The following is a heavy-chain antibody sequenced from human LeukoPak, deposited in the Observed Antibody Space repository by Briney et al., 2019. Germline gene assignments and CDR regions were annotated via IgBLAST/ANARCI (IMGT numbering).Heavy chain of an antibody. CDR1: GDSVSSNGAA. Sequence: SQTLSLTCAISGDSVSSNGAAWNWIRQSPSRGLEWLGRTYYRSKWYNDYAVSVKSRITINPDTSKNQFSLQLNSVTPEDSAVYYCARDQYSSGWYRFDYWGQGTLVTVSS. V-gene: IGHV6-1*01. D-gene: IGHD6-19*01. CDR2: TYYRSKWYN. J-gene: IGHJ4*02. CDR3: ARDQYSSGWYRFDY.